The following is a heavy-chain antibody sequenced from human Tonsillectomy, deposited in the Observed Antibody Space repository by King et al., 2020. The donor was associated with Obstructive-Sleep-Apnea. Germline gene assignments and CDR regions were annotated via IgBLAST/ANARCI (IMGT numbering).Heavy chain of an antibody. CDR3: ARSYSNYFDS. V-gene: IGHV3-7*01. Sequence: VESVKGRFTISRDHAKNSVYLQMDSLSADDSGVYYCARSYSNYFDSWGQGTLVTVSS. J-gene: IGHJ4*02. D-gene: IGHD2-15*01.